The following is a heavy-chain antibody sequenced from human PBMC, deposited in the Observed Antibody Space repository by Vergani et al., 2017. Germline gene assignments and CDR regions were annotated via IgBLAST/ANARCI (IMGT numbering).Heavy chain of an antibody. Sequence: EVQLVESGGGLVQPGRSLRLSCAASGFTFDDYAMHWVRQAPGKGLEWVSGISWNSGSIGYADSVKGRFTISRDNAKNSLYLQMNSLRAEDTAVYYCARRSVPYYYDSSGYDYWGQGTLVTVSS. J-gene: IGHJ4*02. CDR1: GFTFDDYA. V-gene: IGHV3-9*01. CDR2: ISWNSGSI. D-gene: IGHD3-22*01. CDR3: ARRSVPYYYDSSGYDY.